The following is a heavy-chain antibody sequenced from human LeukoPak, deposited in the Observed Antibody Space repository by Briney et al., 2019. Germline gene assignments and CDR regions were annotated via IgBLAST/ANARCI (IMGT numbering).Heavy chain of an antibody. Sequence: PGGSLRLSCAASGLTFSSYAMSWVRQAPGKGLEWVSGISDRGGSTYYADSVKGRVTISGENAKNTLYLQMNSLRAEDTAVYYCAKGWYFDLWGRGTLVTVSS. J-gene: IGHJ2*01. CDR2: ISDRGGST. CDR3: AKGWYFDL. CDR1: GLTFSSYA. V-gene: IGHV3-23*01.